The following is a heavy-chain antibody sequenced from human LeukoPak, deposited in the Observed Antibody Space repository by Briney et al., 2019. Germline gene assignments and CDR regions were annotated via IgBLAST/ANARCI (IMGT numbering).Heavy chain of an antibody. CDR3: ATEGPNYYMDV. Sequence: SVKGSCKASGSTFSKFGISWVRQAPGEGLEWMGGIIPMFGAANYAQKFQGRVTITTDESTTTAHMELISLTSDDTAVYFCATEGPNYYMDVWGKGTTVTVSS. CDR2: IIPMFGAA. V-gene: IGHV1-69*05. CDR1: GSTFSKFG. J-gene: IGHJ6*03.